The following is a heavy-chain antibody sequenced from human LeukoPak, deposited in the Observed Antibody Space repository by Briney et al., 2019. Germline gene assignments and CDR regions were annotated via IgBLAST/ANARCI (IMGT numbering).Heavy chain of an antibody. CDR3: AKGSSSGWSKFGY. J-gene: IGHJ4*02. CDR2: IGGSGGGT. CDR1: AFSFTSFA. D-gene: IGHD6-19*01. Sequence: GGSLRLSCAASAFSFTSFAMTWGRQAPGKGLEWVSTIGGSGGGTFYADSVKGRFTISRDNSKNTLYLQMNSLRVDDTAVYYCAKGSSSGWSKFGYWGQGTLVTVSS. V-gene: IGHV3-23*01.